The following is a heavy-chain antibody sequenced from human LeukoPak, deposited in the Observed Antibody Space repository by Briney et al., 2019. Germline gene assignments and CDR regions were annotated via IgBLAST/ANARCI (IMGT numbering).Heavy chain of an antibody. V-gene: IGHV1-2*02. CDR2: INPKSGGT. Sequence: GASLKVACKASGYTFTSYYIHWVRQAPGQGLEWMGWINPKSGGTNRGQKFQGRVTLTRDTSIRTAYMEVTRLTSADTAVYFCARAPRGLLGSDHYYFDYWGQGTLVTVSS. CDR3: ARAPRGLLGSDHYYFDY. J-gene: IGHJ4*02. CDR1: GYTFTSYY. D-gene: IGHD1-26*01.